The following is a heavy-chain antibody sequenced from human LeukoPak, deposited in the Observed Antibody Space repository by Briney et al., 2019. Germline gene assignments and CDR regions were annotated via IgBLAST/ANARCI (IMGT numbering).Heavy chain of an antibody. D-gene: IGHD5-24*01. Sequence: GGSLRLSCAASGFTFSSYGMSWVRQAPGKGLEWVSAISGSGGSTYYADSVKGRFTISRDNAKNSLYLQMNSLRAEDTAVYYCARDGYNWNSLDYWGQGTLVTVSS. CDR3: ARDGYNWNSLDY. J-gene: IGHJ4*02. V-gene: IGHV3-23*01. CDR1: GFTFSSYG. CDR2: ISGSGGST.